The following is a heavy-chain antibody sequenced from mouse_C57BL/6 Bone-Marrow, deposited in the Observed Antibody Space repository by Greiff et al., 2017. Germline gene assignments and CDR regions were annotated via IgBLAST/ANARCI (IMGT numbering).Heavy chain of an antibody. CDR1: GFTFSDYY. V-gene: IGHV5-12*01. J-gene: IGHJ3*01. D-gene: IGHD1-1*01. Sequence: EVKVVESGGGLVQPGGSLTLSCAASGFTFSDYYMYWVRQTPEKRLEWVAYISNGGGSTYYPDTVKGRFTISRDNAKNTLYLQMSRLKSEDTAMYYCARHYGSREAWFAYWGQGTLVTVSA. CDR3: ARHYGSREAWFAY. CDR2: ISNGGGST.